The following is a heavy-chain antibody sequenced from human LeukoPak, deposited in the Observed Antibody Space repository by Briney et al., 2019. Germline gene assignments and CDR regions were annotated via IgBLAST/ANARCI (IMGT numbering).Heavy chain of an antibody. CDR1: GFTLSHYA. J-gene: IGHJ4*02. Sequence: PGGSLRLTCSMSGFTLSHYAMSWVRQAPGKGLEWLSYISNMNGYTKYADSVKGRFTISRDNAKKSLFLQVNSLRAEDTAVYYCARSRRKSTVVTDPYYFDYWGQGLLDTVTS. D-gene: IGHD2-21*02. CDR3: ARSRRKSTVVTDPYYFDY. V-gene: IGHV3-11*03. CDR2: ISNMNGYT.